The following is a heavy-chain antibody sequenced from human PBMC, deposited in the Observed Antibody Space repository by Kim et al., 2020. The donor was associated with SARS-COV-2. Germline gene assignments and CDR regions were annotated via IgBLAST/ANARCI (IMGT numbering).Heavy chain of an antibody. CDR2: IYPGDSDT. CDR1: GYSFTTYW. CDR3: ARHWRTYSSTIYYGMDV. J-gene: IGHJ6*02. V-gene: IGHV5-51*01. Sequence: GESLKISCKGSGYSFTTYWIGWVRQMPGKGLEWMGIIYPGDSDTRYSPSFQGQVTISADKSISTAYLQWSSLKASDTAMYYCARHWRTYSSTIYYGMDVWGQGTTVTVSS. D-gene: IGHD6-13*01.